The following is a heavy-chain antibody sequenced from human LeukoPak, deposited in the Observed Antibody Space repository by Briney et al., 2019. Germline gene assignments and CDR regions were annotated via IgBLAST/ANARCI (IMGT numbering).Heavy chain of an antibody. Sequence: GASVKVSCKASGYTFTSYGISWVRQAPGQGLEWMGGIIPMFGSANYAQTFQDRVTITTDQSTSTAYMELSSLSSEDTAVYYCARHLLHGNSYGMDVWGQGTTVTVSS. D-gene: IGHD4-23*01. CDR1: GYTFTSYG. CDR2: IIPMFGSA. J-gene: IGHJ6*02. CDR3: ARHLLHGNSYGMDV. V-gene: IGHV1-69*05.